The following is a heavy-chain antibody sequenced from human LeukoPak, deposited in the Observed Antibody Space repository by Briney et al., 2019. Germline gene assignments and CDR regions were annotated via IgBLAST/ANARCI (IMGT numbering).Heavy chain of an antibody. J-gene: IGHJ4*02. D-gene: IGHD3-3*01. CDR3: ARGYSWSGYLYDY. CDR2: IKKDGSEK. CDR1: GFTFSSHW. V-gene: IGHV3-7*01. Sequence: GGSLRLSCAASGFTFSSHWMTWVRQAPGKGLEWVANIKKDGSEKYYADSVKGRPTIYRDDARNSVYLQMDILRAEDTAVYYCARGYSWSGYLYDYWGQGTLVTVSS.